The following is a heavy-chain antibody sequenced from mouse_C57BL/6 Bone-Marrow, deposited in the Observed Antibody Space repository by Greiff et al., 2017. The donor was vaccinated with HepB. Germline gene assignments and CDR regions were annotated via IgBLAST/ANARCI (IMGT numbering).Heavy chain of an antibody. J-gene: IGHJ4*01. CDR2: INYDGSST. CDR1: GFTFSDYY. Sequence: EVMLVESEGGLVQPGSSMKLSCTASGFTFSDYYMAWVRQVPEKGLEWVANINYDGSSTYYLDSLKSRFIISRDNAKNILYLQMSSLKSEDTATYYCARDGYYGYYAMDYWGQGTSVTVSS. D-gene: IGHD2-3*01. V-gene: IGHV5-16*01. CDR3: ARDGYYGYYAMDY.